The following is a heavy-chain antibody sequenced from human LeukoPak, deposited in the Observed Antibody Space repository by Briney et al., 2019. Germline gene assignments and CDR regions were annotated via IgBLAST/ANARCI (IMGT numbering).Heavy chain of an antibody. D-gene: IGHD3-3*01. CDR1: GYTFTAYY. V-gene: IGHV1-2*02. J-gene: IGHJ4*02. CDR3: ASWRGYVDSWSGPSDY. CDR2: INPNSGAT. Sequence: ASVKVSCKTSGYTFTAYYMHWVRQAPGQGLEWMGWINPNSGATKYAQKFEGRVTMTRDTSISTAYMELSRLTSDDTAVYYCASWRGYVDSWSGPSDYWGQGTLVTVSS.